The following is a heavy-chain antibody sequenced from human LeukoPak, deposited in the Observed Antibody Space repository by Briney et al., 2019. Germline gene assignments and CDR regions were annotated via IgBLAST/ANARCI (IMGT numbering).Heavy chain of an antibody. CDR1: GGSISSYY. D-gene: IGHD3-3*01. J-gene: IGHJ3*02. CDR2: IYTSGST. Sequence: PSETLSLTCTVSGGSISSYYWSWIRQPAGKGLEWIGRIYTSGSTNYNPSLKSRVTMSVDTSKNQFSLKLSSVTGADTAVYYCARDSPPLDDFWSGYYKEGAFDIWGQGTMVTVSS. V-gene: IGHV4-4*07. CDR3: ARDSPPLDDFWSGYYKEGAFDI.